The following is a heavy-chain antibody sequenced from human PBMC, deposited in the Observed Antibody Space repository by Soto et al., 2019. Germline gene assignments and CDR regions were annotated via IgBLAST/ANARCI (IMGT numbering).Heavy chain of an antibody. Sequence: SETLSLTCTVSGGSISSHYWSWIRQPPGKGLEWIGYIYYSGSTNYNPSLKSRVTISVDTSKNQFSLKLSSVTAADTAVYYCARSSGWYPYYYYYGMDVWGQGTTVTVSS. J-gene: IGHJ6*02. V-gene: IGHV4-59*11. D-gene: IGHD6-19*01. CDR2: IYYSGST. CDR3: ARSSGWYPYYYYYGMDV. CDR1: GGSISSHY.